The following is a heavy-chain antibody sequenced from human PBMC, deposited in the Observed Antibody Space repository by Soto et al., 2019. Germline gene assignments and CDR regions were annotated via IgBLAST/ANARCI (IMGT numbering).Heavy chain of an antibody. CDR1: GFTFSSYA. D-gene: IGHD3-10*01. Sequence: EVQLLESGGGLVQPGGSLRLSCAASGFTFSSYAMSWVRQAPGKGLEWVSAISGSGGSTYYADSVKGRFTISRDNSKNTLYLQMNSLRAEDTAVYYCAKDALLWFGESSSSYYYYGMDVWGQGTTVTVSS. J-gene: IGHJ6*02. V-gene: IGHV3-23*01. CDR2: ISGSGGST. CDR3: AKDALLWFGESSSSYYYYGMDV.